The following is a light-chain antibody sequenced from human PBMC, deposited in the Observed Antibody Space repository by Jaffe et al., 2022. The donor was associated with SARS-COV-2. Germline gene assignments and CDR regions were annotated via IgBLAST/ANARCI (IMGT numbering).Light chain of an antibody. Sequence: EIVLTQSPGTLSLSPGERATLSCRASQDISSGFLAWYQQKPGQAPRLLIYVSSSRATGIPDRFSGSGSGTDFTLTISRLEPEDFAVYYCQQYSTSPTFGHGTKIEIK. J-gene: IGKJ1*01. V-gene: IGKV3-20*01. CDR1: QDISSGF. CDR2: VSS. CDR3: QQYSTSPT.